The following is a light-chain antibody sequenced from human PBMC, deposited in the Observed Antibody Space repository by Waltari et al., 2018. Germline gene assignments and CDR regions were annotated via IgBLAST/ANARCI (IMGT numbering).Light chain of an antibody. Sequence: QSALTQPASVSGSPGQSITLSCSGTSSDGGAYSYASWYQHHPGTAPNLIIFEVSNRPSGVSDRFSGSESGNTASLTISGLQAEDEADYYCSSFTTTSTWVFGGGTKLTVL. CDR2: EVS. J-gene: IGLJ3*02. CDR3: SSFTTTSTWV. V-gene: IGLV2-14*01. CDR1: SSDGGAYSY.